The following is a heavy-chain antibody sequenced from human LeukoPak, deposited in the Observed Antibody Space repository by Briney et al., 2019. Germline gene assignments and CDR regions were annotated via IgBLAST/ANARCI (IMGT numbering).Heavy chain of an antibody. J-gene: IGHJ4*02. CDR3: ARGHTAVTRHFDF. Sequence: GGSLRLSCAASGFTFSSYSMNWVRQAPGKGLEWVSSISSSSYIYYADSVKGRLTISRDDAKNLLYLDMNSLRAEDTAVYYCARGHTAVTRHFDFWGQGTLVTVSS. D-gene: IGHD4-17*01. CDR2: ISSSSYI. CDR1: GFTFSSYS. V-gene: IGHV3-21*01.